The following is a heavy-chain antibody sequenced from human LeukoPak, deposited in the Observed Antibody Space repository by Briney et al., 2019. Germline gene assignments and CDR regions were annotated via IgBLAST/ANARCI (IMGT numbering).Heavy chain of an antibody. Sequence: GGSLRLSCAAAGFTVSSNYMSWVRQAPGKGLEWVSVIYSGGSTYYADSVKGRFTISRDNSKNTLYLQMNSLRAEDTAVYYCARDKGVLERARVRYYYGMDVWGQGTTVTVSS. CDR1: GFTVSSNY. J-gene: IGHJ6*02. CDR3: ARDKGVLERARVRYYYGMDV. V-gene: IGHV3-66*01. CDR2: IYSGGST. D-gene: IGHD1-1*01.